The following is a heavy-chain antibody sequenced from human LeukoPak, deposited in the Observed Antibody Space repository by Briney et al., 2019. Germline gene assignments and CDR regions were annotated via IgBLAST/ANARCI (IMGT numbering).Heavy chain of an antibody. CDR2: ISAYNGNT. CDR1: GYTFTSYG. V-gene: IGHV1-18*01. Sequence: ASVKVSCKASGYTFTSYGISWVRQAPGQGLEWMGWISAYNGNTNYAQKLQGRVTMTTDTSTSTAYMELSSLRSEDTAVYYCARGGDFWSGYYRRTYMDVWGKGTTVTVSS. J-gene: IGHJ6*03. D-gene: IGHD3-3*01. CDR3: ARGGDFWSGYYRRTYMDV.